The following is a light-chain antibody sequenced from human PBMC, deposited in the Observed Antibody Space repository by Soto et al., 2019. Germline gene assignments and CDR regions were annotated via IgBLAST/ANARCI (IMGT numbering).Light chain of an antibody. V-gene: IGLV2-14*03. Sequence: QSALTQPGSVSGSPGQSITISCTGTSSYVGGYNYVSWYQHYPGKATKLMIYAVSNRPSGVSTRFSGSKSGHTASLTISGLQAEYEAAYYCSSYTSRSTLVFGGGTKVTVL. CDR3: SSYTSRSTLV. CDR1: SSYVGGYNY. CDR2: AVS. J-gene: IGLJ2*01.